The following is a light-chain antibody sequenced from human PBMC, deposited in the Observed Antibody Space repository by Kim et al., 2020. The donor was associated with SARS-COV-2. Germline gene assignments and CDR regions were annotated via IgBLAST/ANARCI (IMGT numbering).Light chain of an antibody. Sequence: ASVKLTCSRSSGHSSYAIEWHQQQPEKGPRYLMKLNSDGSHSKGDGIPDRFSGSSSGAERYLTISSLLSEDEADYYCQTWGTGIRVFGGGTQLTVL. CDR3: QTWGTGIRV. J-gene: IGLJ3*02. CDR2: LNSDGSH. CDR1: SGHSSYA. V-gene: IGLV4-69*01.